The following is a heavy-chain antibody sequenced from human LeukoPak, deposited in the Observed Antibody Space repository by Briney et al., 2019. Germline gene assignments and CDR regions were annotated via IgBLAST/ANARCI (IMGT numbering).Heavy chain of an antibody. D-gene: IGHD6-19*01. CDR2: IWYDGSNK. V-gene: IGHV3-33*08. J-gene: IGHJ3*02. CDR1: GFIFSSYG. CDR3: ARDSSSGWFDAFDI. Sequence: GGSLRLSCAASGFIFSSYGMHWVRQAPGKGLEWVAVIWYDGSNKYYADSVKGRFTVSRDNSKNTLYLQMNSLRAEDTAVYYCARDSSSGWFDAFDIWGQGTMVTVS.